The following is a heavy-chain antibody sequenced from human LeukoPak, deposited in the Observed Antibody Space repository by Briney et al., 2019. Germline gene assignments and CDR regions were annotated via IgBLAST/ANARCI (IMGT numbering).Heavy chain of an antibody. CDR1: GLTLSNYG. CDR2: ISDSGGST. CDR3: ARRGVVIRVILVGFHKEAFYFDS. V-gene: IGHV3-23*01. D-gene: IGHD3-22*01. Sequence: GGSLRLSWAVAGLTLSNYGMSWVRQAPGEGLELVAGISDSGGSTNYAASVKGRFTISRDNTKNTRYLQMNSLRAEATAVYFCARRGVVIRVILVGFHKEAFYFDSWGQGARVTVSS. J-gene: IGHJ4*02.